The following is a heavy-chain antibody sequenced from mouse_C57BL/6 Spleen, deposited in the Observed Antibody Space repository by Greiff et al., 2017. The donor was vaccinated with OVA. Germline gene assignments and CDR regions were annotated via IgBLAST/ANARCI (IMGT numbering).Heavy chain of an antibody. CDR2: INPSTGGT. D-gene: IGHD1-1*01. CDR3: SRVYYGSRYYAMDY. J-gene: IGHJ4*01. V-gene: IGHV1-42*01. Sequence: VQLQQSGPELVKPGASVKISCKASGYSFTGYYMNWVKQSPEKSLEWIGEINPSTGGTTYNQKFKAKATLTVDKSSSTAYMQLKSLTSEDSAVYYCSRVYYGSRYYAMDYWGQGTSVTVSS. CDR1: GYSFTGYY.